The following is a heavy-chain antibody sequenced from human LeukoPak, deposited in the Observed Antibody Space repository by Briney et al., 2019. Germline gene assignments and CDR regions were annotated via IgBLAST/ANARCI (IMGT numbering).Heavy chain of an antibody. Sequence: GGSLRLSCAASGFTFSSYGMHWVRQAPGKGLEWVAVIWYDGSNKYYADSVKGRFTISRDNSKNTLYLQMNSLRAEDTAVYYCAREGQRGNYYGSGSYYKYWGQGTLVTVSS. CDR3: AREGQRGNYYGSGSYYKY. V-gene: IGHV3-33*01. J-gene: IGHJ4*02. CDR2: IWYDGSNK. CDR1: GFTFSSYG. D-gene: IGHD3-10*01.